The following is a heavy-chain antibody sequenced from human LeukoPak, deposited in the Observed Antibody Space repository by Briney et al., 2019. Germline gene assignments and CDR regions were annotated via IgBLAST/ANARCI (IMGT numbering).Heavy chain of an antibody. V-gene: IGHV4-30-2*01. CDR3: AGLSSSWYNPSFDY. Sequence: PSQTLSLTCAVSGGSISSGGYSWSWIRQPPGKGLEWIGYIYHSGSTYYNPSLKSRVTMSVDRSKNQFSLKLSSVTAADTAVYYCAGLSSSWYNPSFDYWGQGTLVTVSS. CDR2: IYHSGST. D-gene: IGHD6-13*01. J-gene: IGHJ4*02. CDR1: GGSISSGGYS.